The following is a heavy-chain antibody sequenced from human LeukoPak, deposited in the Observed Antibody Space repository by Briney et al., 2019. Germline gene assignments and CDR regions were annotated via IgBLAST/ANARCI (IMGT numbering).Heavy chain of an antibody. V-gene: IGHV5-51*01. D-gene: IGHD6-13*01. CDR2: IHPGNSKT. CDR1: GYSFSSYW. Sequence: GESLKISCKGSGYSFSSYWIAWVRQMPGKGLEWMGIIHPGNSKTTYNPSFQGQVTMSADKSITTAYLQWSSLEAPDTAMYYCARRLSTIAAAAANDYWGQGTLVTVSS. J-gene: IGHJ4*02. CDR3: ARRLSTIAAAAANDY.